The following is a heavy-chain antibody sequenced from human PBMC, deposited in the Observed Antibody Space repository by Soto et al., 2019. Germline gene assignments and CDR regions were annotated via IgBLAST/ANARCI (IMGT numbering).Heavy chain of an antibody. CDR2: ISGSGGST. D-gene: IGHD3-22*01. V-gene: IGHV3-23*01. J-gene: IGHJ4*02. Sequence: PGGSLRFSCAASGFTFSSYAMSWVRQAPGKGLEWVSAISGSGGSTYYADSVKGRFTISRDNSKNTLYLQMNSLRAEDTAVYYCAKDPAYYYDSPTFWGQGTLVTVSS. CDR3: AKDPAYYYDSPTF. CDR1: GFTFSSYA.